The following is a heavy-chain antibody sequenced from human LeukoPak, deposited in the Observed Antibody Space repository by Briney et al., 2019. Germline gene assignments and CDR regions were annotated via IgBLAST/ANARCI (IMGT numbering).Heavy chain of an antibody. D-gene: IGHD1-26*01. CDR1: GYSFTAYY. Sequence: GASVKVSCKASGYSFTAYYMHWVRQAPGQGLEWMGWINPNSGGTNYAQKFQGRVTMTRDTSISTAYMELSRLRSDDTAVYYCARGLSYVLGVLSDYWGQGTLVTVSS. CDR2: INPNSGGT. V-gene: IGHV1-2*02. J-gene: IGHJ4*02. CDR3: ARGLSYVLGVLSDY.